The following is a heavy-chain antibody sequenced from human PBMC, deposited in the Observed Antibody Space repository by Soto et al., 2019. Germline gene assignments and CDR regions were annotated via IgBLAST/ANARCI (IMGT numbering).Heavy chain of an antibody. V-gene: IGHV1-8*01. Sequence: QVQLVQSGAEVKKPGASVKVSCKASGYTFTSYDINWVRLATGQGLEWMGWMNPNSGNTAYAQKFXGXVXMXXKTYISTAYMELSSLRSEDTAVYYCARLKQDYAVAWGQGTLVTVSS. D-gene: IGHD3-16*01. CDR3: ARLKQDYAVA. J-gene: IGHJ5*02. CDR1: GYTFTSYD. CDR2: MNPNSGNT.